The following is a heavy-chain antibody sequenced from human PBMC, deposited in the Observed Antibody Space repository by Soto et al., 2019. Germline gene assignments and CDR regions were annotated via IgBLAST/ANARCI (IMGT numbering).Heavy chain of an antibody. V-gene: IGHV3-66*04. CDR3: ARQWLDAFDI. D-gene: IGHD6-19*01. J-gene: IGHJ3*02. CDR1: GLTFSSYG. CDR2: IYSGGST. Sequence: HPGGSLGLSCAASGLTFSSYGMHWVRQDPGKGLEWVAVIYSGGSTYYADSVKGRFTISRDNSKNTLYLQMNSLRAEDTAVYYCARQWLDAFDIWGQGTMVTVSS.